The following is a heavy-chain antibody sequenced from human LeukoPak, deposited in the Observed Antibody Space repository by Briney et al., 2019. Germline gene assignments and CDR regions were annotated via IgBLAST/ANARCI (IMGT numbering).Heavy chain of an antibody. CDR2: IYYSGST. CDR3: ARDPGTGYFDY. V-gene: IGHV4-39*07. Sequence: SETLSLTCTVSGGSISSGSYYWGWIRQPPGKGLEWIGSIYYSGSTYYNPSLKSRVTISVDTSKNQFSLKLSSVTADDTAVYYCARDPGTGYFDYWGQGTLVTVPS. D-gene: IGHD3-9*01. CDR1: GGSISSGSYY. J-gene: IGHJ4*02.